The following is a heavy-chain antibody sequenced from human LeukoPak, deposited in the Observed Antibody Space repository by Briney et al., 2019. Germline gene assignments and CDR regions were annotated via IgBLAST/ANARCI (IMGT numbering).Heavy chain of an antibody. CDR3: ARQRYSSSWYALLFDI. J-gene: IGHJ3*02. Sequence: SETLSLTCTVSGGSISSYYWSWIRQPPGKGLEWIGYIYTSGSTTYNPSLKSRVTISVDTSKNQFSLKLSSVTAADTAVYYCARQRYSSSWYALLFDIWGQGTMVTVSS. V-gene: IGHV4-4*09. D-gene: IGHD6-13*01. CDR1: GGSISSYY. CDR2: IYTSGST.